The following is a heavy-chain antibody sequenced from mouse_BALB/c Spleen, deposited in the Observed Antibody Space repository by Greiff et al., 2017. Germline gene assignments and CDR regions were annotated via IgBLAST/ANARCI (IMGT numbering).Heavy chain of an antibody. V-gene: IGHV1-55*01. CDR1: GYTFTSYW. J-gene: IGHJ4*01. Sequence: QVQLKQSGAELVKPGASVTMSCKASGYTFTSYWINWVKQRSGQGLAWIGDIYPGRGITNYNEKLKSKATLTLDTSSSTTYMQLSSLTSEDSAVYYCSGGRYAMDYWGQGTSVTVSS. D-gene: IGHD3-1*01. CDR3: SGGRYAMDY. CDR2: IYPGRGIT.